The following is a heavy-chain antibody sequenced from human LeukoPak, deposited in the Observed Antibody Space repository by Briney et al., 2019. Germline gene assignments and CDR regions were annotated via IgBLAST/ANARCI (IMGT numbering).Heavy chain of an antibody. Sequence: GGSLTISCAASGFTFNSYWMSWVRQAPGKGLEWVANIKQDGSEEYYVDSVKGRFIISRDNARNALYLQMNSLRAEDTAVYYCATYLSRRYFDYWGQGTLVTVSP. CDR2: IKQDGSEE. CDR1: GFTFNSYW. V-gene: IGHV3-7*01. J-gene: IGHJ4*02. CDR3: ATYLSRRYFDY.